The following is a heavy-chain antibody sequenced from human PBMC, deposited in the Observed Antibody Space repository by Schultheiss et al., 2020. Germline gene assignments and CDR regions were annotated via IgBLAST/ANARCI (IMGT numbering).Heavy chain of an antibody. Sequence: GGSLRLSCAASGFTFSNAWMHWVRQAPGKGLVWVSRINSDGSSTSYADSVKGRFTISRDNAKNSLYLQMNSLRAEDTAVYYCASPNCSSTSCDYYYYYGMDVWGQGTTVTVSS. CDR3: ASPNCSSTSCDYYYYYGMDV. D-gene: IGHD2-2*01. CDR2: INSDGSST. CDR1: GFTFSNAW. V-gene: IGHV3-74*01. J-gene: IGHJ6*02.